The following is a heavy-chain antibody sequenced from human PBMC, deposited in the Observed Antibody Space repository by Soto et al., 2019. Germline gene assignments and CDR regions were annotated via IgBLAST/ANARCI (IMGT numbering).Heavy chain of an antibody. CDR1: GFTFDDYA. CDR3: AKDLGVRSTSCCDAFDI. Sequence: GGSLRLSCAASGFTFDDYAMHWVRQAPGKGLEWVSGISWNSGSIGYADSVKGRFTISRDNAKNSLYLQMNSLRAEDTALYYCAKDLGVRSTSCCDAFDIWGQGTMVTVSS. CDR2: ISWNSGSI. D-gene: IGHD2-2*01. J-gene: IGHJ3*02. V-gene: IGHV3-9*01.